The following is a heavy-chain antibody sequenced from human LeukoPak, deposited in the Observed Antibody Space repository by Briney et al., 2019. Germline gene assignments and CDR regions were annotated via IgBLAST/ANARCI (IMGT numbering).Heavy chain of an antibody. Sequence: GASVKVSCKASGGTFSSYAISWVRQAPGQGLEWMGRIIPILGIANYAQKFQGRVTITADKSASTAYMELSSLRSEDTAVYYCARGSGYLPAMVWGQGTLVTVSS. CDR1: GGTFSSYA. D-gene: IGHD3-22*01. CDR2: IIPILGIA. V-gene: IGHV1-69*04. CDR3: ARGSGYLPAMV. J-gene: IGHJ4*02.